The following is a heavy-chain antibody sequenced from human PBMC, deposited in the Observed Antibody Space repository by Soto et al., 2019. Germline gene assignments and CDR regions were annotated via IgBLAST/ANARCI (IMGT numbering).Heavy chain of an antibody. J-gene: IGHJ5*02. Sequence: PSETLSLTCTVSGGSITSSYWSWVRQPPGKGLEWIGSILYLGSSYYNPSLKSRVTMSADTSKNQFSLRLRSVTAADTALYFCARHSLALRKNNWFDPWGQGIMVTVSS. V-gene: IGHV4-59*04. CDR2: ILYLGSS. CDR3: ARHSLALRKNNWFDP. D-gene: IGHD3-3*02. CDR1: GGSITSSY.